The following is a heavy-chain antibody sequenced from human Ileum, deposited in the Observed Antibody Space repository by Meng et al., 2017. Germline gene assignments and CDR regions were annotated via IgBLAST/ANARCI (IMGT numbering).Heavy chain of an antibody. CDR2: INSDGTGT. CDR1: GFTFSGDW. V-gene: IGHV3-74*01. J-gene: IGHJ4*02. Sequence: EVQLGESGGGLVQPGGSLRLSCAASGFTFSGDWMHWFRQGTGKSLVWLSHINSDGTGTSYAESVRGRFTISRDNAKNTLYLQMNSLTVEDTAVYYCVRDGPNYFDQWGQGTLVTVSS. CDR3: VRDGPNYFDQ.